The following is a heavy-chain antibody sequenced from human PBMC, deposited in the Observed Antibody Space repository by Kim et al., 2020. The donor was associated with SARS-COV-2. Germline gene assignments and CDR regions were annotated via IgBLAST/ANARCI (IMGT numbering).Heavy chain of an antibody. Sequence: GGSLRLSCAASGFTFSSYGMHWVRQAPGKGLEWVAVISYDGSNKYYADSVKGRFTISRDNSKNTLYLQMNSLRAEDTAVYYCPPIVVVITMEYYYYGMDVWGQGTTVTVSS. D-gene: IGHD3-22*01. CDR3: PPIVVVITMEYYYYGMDV. V-gene: IGHV3-30*03. J-gene: IGHJ6*02. CDR1: GFTFSSYG. CDR2: ISYDGSNK.